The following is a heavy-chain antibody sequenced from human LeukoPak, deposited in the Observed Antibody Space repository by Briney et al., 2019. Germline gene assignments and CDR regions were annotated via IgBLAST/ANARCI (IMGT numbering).Heavy chain of an antibody. CDR1: GFTFSSYG. D-gene: IGHD7-27*01. CDR2: IWYDGSNK. Sequence: GRSLRLSCAASGFTFSSYGMHWVRQAPGKGLEWVAVIWYDGSNKYYADSVKGRFTISRDNSKNTLYLQMNSLRAEDTAVYYCARGALGIRPNYFDYWGQGTLVTVSS. CDR3: ARGALGIRPNYFDY. J-gene: IGHJ4*02. V-gene: IGHV3-33*01.